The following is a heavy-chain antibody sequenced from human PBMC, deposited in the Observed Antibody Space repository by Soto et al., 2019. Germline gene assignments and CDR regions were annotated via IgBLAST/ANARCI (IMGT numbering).Heavy chain of an antibody. J-gene: IGHJ4*02. D-gene: IGHD6-13*01. V-gene: IGHV4-59*01. CDR1: GGSISSYY. Sequence: PSETLSLTCTVSGGSISSYYWSWIRQPPGKGLEWIGYIYYSGSTNYNPSLKSRVTISVDTSKNQFSLKLSSVTAADTAVYYCARFPPGIAAAGMGWGQGTLVTVSS. CDR3: ARFPPGIAAAGMG. CDR2: IYYSGST.